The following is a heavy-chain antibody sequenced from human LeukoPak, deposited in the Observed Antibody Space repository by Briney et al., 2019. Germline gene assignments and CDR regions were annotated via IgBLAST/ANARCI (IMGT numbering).Heavy chain of an antibody. D-gene: IGHD3-22*01. V-gene: IGHV3-74*01. CDR2: INSDGSST. J-gene: IGHJ6*02. Sequence: GGSLRLSCAASGFTFSIYWMHWVRQAPGKGLVWVSRINSDGSSTSYADSVKGRFTISRDNAKNTLYLQMNSLRAEDTAVYYCVRVGGYYDSSGYDYYYYGMDVWGQGTTVTVSS. CDR3: VRVGGYYDSSGYDYYYYGMDV. CDR1: GFTFSIYW.